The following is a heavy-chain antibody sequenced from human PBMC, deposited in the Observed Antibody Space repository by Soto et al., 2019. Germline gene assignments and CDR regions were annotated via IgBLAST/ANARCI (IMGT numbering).Heavy chain of an antibody. J-gene: IGHJ4*02. CDR3: ARVRSCSSTTCYNFDW. CDR2: IWYDGSNK. D-gene: IGHD2-2*02. Sequence: VGSLRLSCAASGFTFSSYGMHWVRQAPGKGLEWVAVIWYDGSNKYYADSVKGRFTISRDNSKNTLYLQMNSLRAEDTAVYYCARVRSCSSTTCYNFDWWGQGTLVTVSS. V-gene: IGHV3-33*01. CDR1: GFTFSSYG.